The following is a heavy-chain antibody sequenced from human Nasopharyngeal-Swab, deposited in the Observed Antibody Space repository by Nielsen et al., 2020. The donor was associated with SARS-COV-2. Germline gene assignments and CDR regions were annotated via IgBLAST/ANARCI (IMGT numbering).Heavy chain of an antibody. D-gene: IGHD3-10*01. V-gene: IGHV3-30-3*01. Sequence: GGSLRLSCATSGFTFKSFPMHWVRQGPDKGLERVAVISYDVDKTFYADSVKGRFTVSRDNAKNTLYLQMVNLRVEDTAVYYCARRASFGAVSDAMDVWGQGTTVTVSS. CDR1: GFTFKSFP. CDR2: ISYDVDKT. J-gene: IGHJ6*02. CDR3: ARRASFGAVSDAMDV.